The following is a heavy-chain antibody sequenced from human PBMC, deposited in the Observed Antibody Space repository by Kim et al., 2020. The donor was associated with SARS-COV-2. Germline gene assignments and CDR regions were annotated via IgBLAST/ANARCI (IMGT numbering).Heavy chain of an antibody. D-gene: IGHD5-12*01. J-gene: IGHJ4*02. Sequence: GESLKISCKGSGYSFTNYWITWVRQLPGKGLEWMGRIDPSDSYINDSPSFRGHVTLSVDKSINTAYLEWSSLQASDTAMYYCVRSVYGYSGYYSVGYWGQGTLVTVSS. CDR1: GYSFTNYW. CDR3: VRSVYGYSGYYSVGY. V-gene: IGHV5-10-1*01. CDR2: IDPSDSYI.